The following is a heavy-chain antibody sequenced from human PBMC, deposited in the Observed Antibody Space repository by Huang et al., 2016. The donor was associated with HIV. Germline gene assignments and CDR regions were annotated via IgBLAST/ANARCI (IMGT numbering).Heavy chain of an antibody. Sequence: QVQLQQWGAGLLKPSETLSLTCAVYGGSFSGYYWSWIRQSPGKGLEWIGEINHSGSTNSNPSLKSRLTISVDTSKNQFSLKLSSVTAADMAVYYCARERMMSWLDDHDAFDIWGQGTMVTVSS. CDR1: GGSFSGYY. CDR3: ARERMMSWLDDHDAFDI. V-gene: IGHV4-34*01. D-gene: IGHD1-1*01. J-gene: IGHJ3*02. CDR2: INHSGST.